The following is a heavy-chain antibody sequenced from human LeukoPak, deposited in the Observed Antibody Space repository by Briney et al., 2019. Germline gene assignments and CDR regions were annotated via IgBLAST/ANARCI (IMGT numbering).Heavy chain of an antibody. V-gene: IGHV4-34*01. Sequence: KPSETLSLTCAVSGGSISSGGYSWSWIRQPPGKGLEWIGEINHSGSTNYNPSLKSRVTISVDTSKNQFSLKLSSVTAADTAVYYCAREQQLAFDYWGQGTLVTVSS. CDR3: AREQQLAFDY. J-gene: IGHJ4*02. CDR1: GGSISSGGYS. D-gene: IGHD6-13*01. CDR2: INHSGST.